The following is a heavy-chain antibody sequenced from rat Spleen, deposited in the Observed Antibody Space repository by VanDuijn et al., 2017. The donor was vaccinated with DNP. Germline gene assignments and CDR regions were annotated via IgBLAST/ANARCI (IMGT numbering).Heavy chain of an antibody. Sequence: EVQLVESGGGLVQPGRSLKLSCAASGFTFSDYYMAWVRQAPTKGLEWVAYISSDSGSTYYGDSVKGRFTISRDTAKSTLYLQMNSLRSEDMATYYCARHVLPLRVWDYWGQGVMVTVSS. D-gene: IGHD1-4*01. CDR3: ARHVLPLRVWDY. J-gene: IGHJ2*01. CDR2: ISSDSGST. CDR1: GFTFSDYY. V-gene: IGHV5-22*01.